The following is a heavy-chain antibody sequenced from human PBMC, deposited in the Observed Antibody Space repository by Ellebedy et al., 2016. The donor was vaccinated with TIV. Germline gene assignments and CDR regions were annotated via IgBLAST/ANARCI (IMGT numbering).Heavy chain of an antibody. CDR3: ARGIVVPAVPKWGGFYFDS. CDR2: INPSGGRI. V-gene: IGHV1-46*01. CDR1: GYTFSNYY. J-gene: IGHJ4*02. D-gene: IGHD2-2*01. Sequence: ASVKVSXXASGYTFSNYYIHWVRQAPGQGLEWMGLINPSGGRISYAQNFQGRVTMTRATSTSTVYMELRSLRSEDTAVYYCARGIVVPAVPKWGGFYFDSWGQGTLVTVSS.